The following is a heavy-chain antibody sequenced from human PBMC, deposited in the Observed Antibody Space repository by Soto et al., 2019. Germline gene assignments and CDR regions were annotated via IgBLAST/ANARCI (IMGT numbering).Heavy chain of an antibody. D-gene: IGHD5-12*01. Sequence: QVQLVQSGAEVKKPGSSVKVSCKASGGTFSSYAISWVRQAPGQGLEWMGGIIPIFGTANYAQKFQGRVTITADESTSTAYMELSSLRSEDTAVYYCARDRMDGYKPGGDYWGQGTLVTVSS. CDR3: ARDRMDGYKPGGDY. V-gene: IGHV1-69*01. J-gene: IGHJ4*02. CDR1: GGTFSSYA. CDR2: IIPIFGTA.